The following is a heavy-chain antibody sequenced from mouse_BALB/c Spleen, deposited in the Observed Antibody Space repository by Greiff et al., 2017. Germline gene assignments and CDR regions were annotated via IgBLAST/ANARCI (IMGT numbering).Heavy chain of an antibody. Sequence: EVQLVESGGGLVQPGGSRKLSCAASGFTFSDYGMAWVRQAPGKGPEWVAFISNLAYSIYYADTVTGRFTISRENAKNTLYLEMSSLRSEDTAMYYCARDGYYVYAMDYWGQGTSVTVSS. J-gene: IGHJ4*01. D-gene: IGHD2-3*01. CDR3: ARDGYYVYAMDY. CDR2: ISNLAYSI. V-gene: IGHV5-15*02. CDR1: GFTFSDYG.